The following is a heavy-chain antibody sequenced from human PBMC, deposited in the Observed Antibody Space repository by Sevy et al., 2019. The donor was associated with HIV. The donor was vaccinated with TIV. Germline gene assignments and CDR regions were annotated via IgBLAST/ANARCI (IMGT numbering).Heavy chain of an antibody. CDR3: ARDLPPSATTVAHFDY. J-gene: IGHJ4*02. CDR2: ITNSGSSI. D-gene: IGHD4-17*01. V-gene: IGHV3-48*03. Sequence: QLGGSLRLSCTASGFTFSSYEMNWVRQAPGKGLEWVSYITNSGSSIYYSDSVRGRFTVSRDNAKNSLYLQMKSLRAEETAVYYCARDLPPSATTVAHFDYWGRGTLVTVSS. CDR1: GFTFSSYE.